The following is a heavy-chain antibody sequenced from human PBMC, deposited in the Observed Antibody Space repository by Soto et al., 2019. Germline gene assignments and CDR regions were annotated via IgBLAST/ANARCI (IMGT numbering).Heavy chain of an antibody. J-gene: IGHJ4*02. Sequence: GGSLRLSCAASGFTVSSNYMSWVRQAPGKGLEWVSVIYSGGSTYYADSVKGRFTISRDNSKNTLYLQMNSLRAEDTAVYYCAREGGGNTAPHGPFDYWGQGTLVTVSS. D-gene: IGHD3-16*01. V-gene: IGHV3-53*01. CDR2: IYSGGST. CDR1: GFTVSSNY. CDR3: AREGGGNTAPHGPFDY.